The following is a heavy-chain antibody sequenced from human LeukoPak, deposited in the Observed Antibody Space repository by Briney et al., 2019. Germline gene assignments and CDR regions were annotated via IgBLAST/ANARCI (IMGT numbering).Heavy chain of an antibody. CDR3: AKVGAYGDYARHDY. V-gene: IGHV4-38-2*01. J-gene: IGHJ4*02. D-gene: IGHD4-17*01. CDR1: GYSISSGSY. CDR2: MFHSGDT. Sequence: SETLSLTCAVSGYSISSGSYWGWIRQPPGKGMEWIGNMFHSGDTYHNPSLKSRVTISADTSKNQFSLKLTSVTAADTAVYYCAKVGAYGDYARHDYWGQGTLVTVSS.